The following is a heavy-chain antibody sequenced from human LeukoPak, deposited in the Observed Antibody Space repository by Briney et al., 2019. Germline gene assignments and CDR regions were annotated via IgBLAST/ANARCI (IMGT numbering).Heavy chain of an antibody. J-gene: IGHJ4*02. V-gene: IGHV3-23*01. D-gene: IGHD1-26*01. CDR1: GFTFSTSA. Sequence: GGSLRLSCAASGFTFSTSAMTWVRQAPGKGLDWVSAISGSGDRTSYADSVKGRFTISRDNSKNTLYLQLNSLRAEDTAIYYCAKDLGVGATTFDYWGQGTLVTVSS. CDR2: ISGSGDRT. CDR3: AKDLGVGATTFDY.